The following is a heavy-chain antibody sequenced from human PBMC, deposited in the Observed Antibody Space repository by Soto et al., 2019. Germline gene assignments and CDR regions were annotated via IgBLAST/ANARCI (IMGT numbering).Heavy chain of an antibody. CDR1: GGSISSSSYY. CDR3: ARRPPMGSFDT. Sequence: PSETLSLTCAISGGSISSSSYYWVWIRQPPGKGLEWIGNVFYSGSTYYNSSLKSRVTMSVDTSKNQFSLKLSSVTAADTAVYYCARRPPMGSFDTWGQGTLVTVSS. V-gene: IGHV4-39*01. CDR2: VFYSGST. J-gene: IGHJ5*02. D-gene: IGHD3-16*01.